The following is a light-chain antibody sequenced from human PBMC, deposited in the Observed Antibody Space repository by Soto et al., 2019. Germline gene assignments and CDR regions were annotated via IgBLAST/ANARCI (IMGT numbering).Light chain of an antibody. V-gene: IGKV3-11*01. Sequence: EVVLTQSPAALSLSPGERATLSCRASQSIRTSLAWYQQKPGQAPRLVIFDASNRANGVPARFSGSGSGTDFTLTISRLEPEDFAVYYCQQYGSSGTFGQGTKVDI. CDR3: QQYGSSGT. CDR2: DAS. CDR1: QSIRTS. J-gene: IGKJ1*01.